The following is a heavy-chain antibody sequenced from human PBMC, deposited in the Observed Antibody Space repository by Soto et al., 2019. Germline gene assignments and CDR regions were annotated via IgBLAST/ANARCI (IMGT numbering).Heavy chain of an antibody. CDR1: GFSFYNYW. CDR2: IKPGGSDK. V-gene: IGHV3-7*02. J-gene: IGHJ3*02. CDR3: ARGSSNAFDI. Sequence: EVQLVESGGGLVQPGESLRLSCAASGFSFYNYWMNWVRQAPGKGPEWVANIKPGGSDKNYVDSVKGRFTISRDNAKNSLFLQRNSQRAEDTAVYYCARGSSNAFDIWGQGTMVTVSS.